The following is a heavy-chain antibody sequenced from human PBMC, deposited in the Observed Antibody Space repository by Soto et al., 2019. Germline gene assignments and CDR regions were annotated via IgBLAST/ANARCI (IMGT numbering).Heavy chain of an antibody. CDR2: MYYSGST. J-gene: IGHJ5*02. D-gene: IGHD3-22*01. V-gene: IGHV4-59*01. Sequence: QVQLQESGPGLVKPSETLSLTCTVSGGSISSDYWSWIRQPPGKGLEWIGHMYYSGSTKYNPSLKSRLTISIDTSRNHFSLKLTSVTAADTALYYCARGYYDSSGYYPWGQGTLVTVSS. CDR3: ARGYYDSSGYYP. CDR1: GGSISSDY.